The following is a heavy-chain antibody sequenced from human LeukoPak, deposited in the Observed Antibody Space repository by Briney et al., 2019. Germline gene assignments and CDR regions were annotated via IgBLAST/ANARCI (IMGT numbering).Heavy chain of an antibody. Sequence: GESLKISCKGSGHSFSNYWIAWVRLMPGRGPEWMGIIFPGDSGTRYSPSFEGQVTLSADKSNSTAYLHWTSLKASDTATYFCARQLALWGSSPYFDSWGQGTQVTVSS. CDR1: GHSFSNYW. J-gene: IGHJ4*02. CDR3: ARQLALWGSSPYFDS. CDR2: IFPGDSGT. V-gene: IGHV5-51*01. D-gene: IGHD6-19*01.